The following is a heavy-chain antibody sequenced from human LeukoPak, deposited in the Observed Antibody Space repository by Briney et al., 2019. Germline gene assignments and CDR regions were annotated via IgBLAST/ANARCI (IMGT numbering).Heavy chain of an antibody. D-gene: IGHD4/OR15-4a*01. CDR3: AREGYGDENYFDY. Sequence: SETLSLTCTVSGGSISSSSYYWGWIRQPPGKGLEWIGSIYYSGSTYYNPSLKSRVTISVDTSKNQFSLKLSSVTAADTAVYYCAREGYGDENYFDYWGQGTLVTVSS. V-gene: IGHV4-39*07. CDR2: IYYSGST. J-gene: IGHJ4*02. CDR1: GGSISSSSYY.